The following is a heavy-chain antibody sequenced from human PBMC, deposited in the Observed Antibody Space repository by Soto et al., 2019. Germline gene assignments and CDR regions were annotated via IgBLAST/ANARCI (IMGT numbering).Heavy chain of an antibody. CDR3: ARDGYCSGGSCYGFGSWFDP. Sequence: PSETLSLTCTVSGGSISSGGYYWSWIRQHPGKGLEWIGYIYYSGSTYYNPSLKSRVTISVDTSKNQFSLKLSSVTAADTAVYYCARDGYCSGGSCYGFGSWFDPWAQGTLVTVSS. J-gene: IGHJ5*02. CDR2: IYYSGST. V-gene: IGHV4-31*03. CDR1: GGSISSGGYY. D-gene: IGHD2-15*01.